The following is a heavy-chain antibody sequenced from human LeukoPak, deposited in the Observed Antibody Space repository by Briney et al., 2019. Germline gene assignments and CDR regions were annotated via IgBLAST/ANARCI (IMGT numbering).Heavy chain of an antibody. CDR2: ISRSNVSI. V-gene: IGHV3-21*01. D-gene: IGHD3-22*01. CDR3: ARTAIGYSDSGGYYFDY. CDR1: GFTFSNYA. Sequence: GGSLRLSCAASGFTFSNYAMNWVRQAPGKGLEWVSSISRSNVSIYYANSVKGRFTISRDNARNSLYLQMNGLRADDTAVYYCARTAIGYSDSGGYYFDYWGQGTLVTVSS. J-gene: IGHJ4*02.